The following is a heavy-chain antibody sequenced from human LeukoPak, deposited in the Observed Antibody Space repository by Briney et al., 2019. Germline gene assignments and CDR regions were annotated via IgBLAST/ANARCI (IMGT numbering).Heavy chain of an antibody. CDR2: IYSGGST. Sequence: GGSVRLSCAASGFTVSSNYMSWVPQAPGKGLEWVSVIYSGGSTYYADSVKGRFTISRDNSKNTLYLQMNSLRAEDTAVYYCARDLAGYSQNYYWGQGTLVTVSS. D-gene: IGHD6-13*01. J-gene: IGHJ4*02. CDR1: GFTVSSNY. CDR3: ARDLAGYSQNYY. V-gene: IGHV3-66*01.